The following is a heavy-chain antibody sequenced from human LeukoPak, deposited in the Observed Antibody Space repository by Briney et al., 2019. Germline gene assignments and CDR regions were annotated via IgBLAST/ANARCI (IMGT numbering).Heavy chain of an antibody. CDR2: ISGSGGST. CDR3: AKTYYDSSGPPPFDY. D-gene: IGHD3-22*01. J-gene: IGHJ4*02. V-gene: IGHV3-23*01. CDR1: GFTFSSYA. Sequence: GGSLRLSCAASGFTFSSYAMSWVRQAPGKGLEWVSAISGSGGSTYYADSVKGRFTISRDNSKNTLYLQMNSLRAEDTAVYYCAKTYYDSSGPPPFDYWGQGTLVTVSS.